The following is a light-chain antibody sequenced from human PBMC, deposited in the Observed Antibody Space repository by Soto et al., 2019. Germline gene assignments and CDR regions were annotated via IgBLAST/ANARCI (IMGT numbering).Light chain of an antibody. V-gene: IGLV2-14*01. Sequence: QSALTQPASVSGSPGQSITISCTGTSSDVGHNKYVSWYQQYPGKVPKLLINKVSNRPSGVSNRFSGSKSGNTASLTISGLLAEDEADYFCTSSTNINTRACVFGTGTKVTVL. CDR1: SSDVGHNKY. CDR3: TSSTNINTRACV. J-gene: IGLJ1*01. CDR2: KVS.